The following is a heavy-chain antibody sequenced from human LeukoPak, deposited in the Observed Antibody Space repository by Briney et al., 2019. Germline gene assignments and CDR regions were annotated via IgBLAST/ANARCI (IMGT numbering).Heavy chain of an antibody. CDR2: IYTSGST. CDR3: SEGPRGRFPEGFDI. J-gene: IGHJ3*02. V-gene: IGHV4-61*02. CDR1: GGSISSGSYY. Sequence: KPSQTLSLTCTVSGGSISSGSYYWSWIRQPAGKGLEWIGRIYTSGSTNYNPSLKSRVTISVDTSKNQFSLKLSSVTAADTAVYYRSEGPRGRFPEGFDIWGQGTMVTVSS. D-gene: IGHD1-26*01.